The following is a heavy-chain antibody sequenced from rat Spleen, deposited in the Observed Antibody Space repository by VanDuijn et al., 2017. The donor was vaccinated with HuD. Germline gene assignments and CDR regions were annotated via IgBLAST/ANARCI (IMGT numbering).Heavy chain of an antibody. J-gene: IGHJ2*01. CDR3: ARTFDF. Sequence: EVQLVESGGGLEQPGRSMKLSCAASGFTFSDYGMAWVRQAPTEGLEWVATISYDGSTTHYRDSVKGRFTISRDNARNTLYLQMDSLKSEDTAPYHCARTFDFWGQGVMVTVSS. V-gene: IGHV5-29*01. CDR2: ISYDGSTT. CDR1: GFTFSDYG.